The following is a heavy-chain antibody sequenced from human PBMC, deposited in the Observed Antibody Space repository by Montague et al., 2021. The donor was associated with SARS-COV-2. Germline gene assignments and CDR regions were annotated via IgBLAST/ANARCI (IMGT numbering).Heavy chain of an antibody. D-gene: IGHD5-24*01. CDR3: VRDQSPMGFDY. Sequence: SRRLSWAASGFTLSNYNMNWIRQAPGKGLEWVSSVSYSSTYIYYADSVKGRFSISRDNAQNSLSLQMNNLRADDTAVYYCVRDQSPMGFDYWGQGTPVTVSS. V-gene: IGHV3-21*03. CDR1: GFTLSNYN. CDR2: VSYSSTYI. J-gene: IGHJ4*02.